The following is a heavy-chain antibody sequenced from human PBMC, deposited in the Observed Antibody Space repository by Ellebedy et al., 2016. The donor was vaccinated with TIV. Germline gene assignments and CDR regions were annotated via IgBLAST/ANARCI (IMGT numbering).Heavy chain of an antibody. J-gene: IGHJ3*02. Sequence: SLKISCAASGFTFDDYAMHWVRQAPGKGLEWVSGISWNSGSIGYVDSVKGRFTISRDNSKNTLYLQMNSLRAEDTAVYYCAKGCDYMVRGVIICAFDIWGQGTMVTVSS. V-gene: IGHV3-9*01. CDR3: AKGCDYMVRGVIICAFDI. D-gene: IGHD3-10*01. CDR2: ISWNSGSI. CDR1: GFTFDDYA.